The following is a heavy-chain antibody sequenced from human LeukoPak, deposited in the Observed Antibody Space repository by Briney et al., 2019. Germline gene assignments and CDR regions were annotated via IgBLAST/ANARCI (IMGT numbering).Heavy chain of an antibody. J-gene: IGHJ4*02. CDR2: IRYSGTT. CDR3: ARVSSGGYFHTYYFDY. D-gene: IGHD3-22*01. Sequence: PSETLSLTCTVSGGSISGYYWGWIRQPPGKGLEWIGYIRYSGTTNYSPSLKGRATISVDTSKNQFSLNLISVTAADTAIYYCARVSSGGYFHTYYFDYWGQGTLVTVSS. CDR1: GGSISGYY. V-gene: IGHV4-59*01.